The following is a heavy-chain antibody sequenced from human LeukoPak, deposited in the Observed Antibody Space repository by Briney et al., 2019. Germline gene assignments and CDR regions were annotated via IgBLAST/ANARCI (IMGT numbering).Heavy chain of an antibody. CDR1: GYTFTGYY. CDR3: AREGQNRAIFGVGTNFDY. D-gene: IGHD3-3*01. Sequence: GASVKVSCKASGYTFTGYYMHWVRQAPGQGLEWMGWINPNSGGTNYAQKFQGRVTMTRDTSISTAYMELSRLRSDDTAVYYCAREGQNRAIFGVGTNFDYWGQGTLVTVSS. J-gene: IGHJ4*02. CDR2: INPNSGGT. V-gene: IGHV1-2*02.